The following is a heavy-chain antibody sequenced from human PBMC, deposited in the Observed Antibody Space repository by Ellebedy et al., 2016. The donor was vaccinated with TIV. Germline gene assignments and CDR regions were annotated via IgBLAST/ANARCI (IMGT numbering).Heavy chain of an antibody. CDR1: GFTFNNYW. Sequence: GESLRLSCAASGFTFNNYWMHWVRQAPGKGLVWVSRINSDGTITTYADSVQGRFTISRDNAKNTLYLQMTSLRAEDTAVYYCARASSYDSAFHIWGQGTMVTVSS. J-gene: IGHJ3*02. V-gene: IGHV3-74*01. CDR2: INSDGTIT. CDR3: ARASSYDSAFHI. D-gene: IGHD3-22*01.